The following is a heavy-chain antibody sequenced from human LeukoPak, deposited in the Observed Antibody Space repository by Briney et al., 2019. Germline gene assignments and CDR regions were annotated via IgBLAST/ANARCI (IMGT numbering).Heavy chain of an antibody. D-gene: IGHD3-10*01. CDR1: GYTFTGYY. Sequence: ASVKVSCKASGYTFTGYYMHWVRQAPGQGLEWMGWINPNSGGTNYAQKFQGRVTMTRDTSISTAYMELSRLRSDDTAVYYCARNRYGSRSYLEDYWGQGTLVTVSS. V-gene: IGHV1-2*02. CDR2: INPNSGGT. CDR3: ARNRYGSRSYLEDY. J-gene: IGHJ4*02.